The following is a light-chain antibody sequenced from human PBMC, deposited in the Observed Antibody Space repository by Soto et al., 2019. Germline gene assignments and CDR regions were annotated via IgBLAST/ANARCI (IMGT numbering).Light chain of an antibody. Sequence: QSVLTQPASVSGSPGQSITISCTGTNSDVGGYNYVSWYQQHPGKAPKLMIYEVSNRPSGISNRFSGSKSGNTASLTISGLQTEDEADYYCGSYRSDTSWVFGGGTKLTVL. J-gene: IGLJ3*02. CDR3: GSYRSDTSWV. CDR2: EVS. CDR1: NSDVGGYNY. V-gene: IGLV2-14*01.